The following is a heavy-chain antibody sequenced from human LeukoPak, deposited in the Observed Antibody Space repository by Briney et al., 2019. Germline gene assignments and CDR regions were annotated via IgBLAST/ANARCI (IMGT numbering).Heavy chain of an antibody. CDR3: AKDMYDFGDY. D-gene: IGHD3-3*01. CDR2: ISGSGGST. Sequence: GGSLRLSCAASGFTFSSNAMNWVRQAPGKGLEWVSAISGSGGSTYYADSVKGRFTISRDNSKNALYLQMNSLRAEDTAVYYCAKDMYDFGDYWGQGNLVTVSS. CDR1: GFTFSSNA. V-gene: IGHV3-23*01. J-gene: IGHJ4*02.